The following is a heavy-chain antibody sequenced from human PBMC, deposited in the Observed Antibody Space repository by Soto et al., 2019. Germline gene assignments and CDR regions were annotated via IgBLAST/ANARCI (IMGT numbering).Heavy chain of an antibody. V-gene: IGHV3-9*01. J-gene: IGHJ4*02. CDR2: ISWNSGSI. D-gene: IGHD2-15*01. CDR3: AKDNCSGGSCYYFDY. Sequence: EVQQVESGGGLVQPGRSLRLSCAASGFTFDDYAMHWVRQAPGKGLEWVSGISWNSGSIGYADSVKGRFTISRDNAKNSLYLQMNSLRAEDTALYYCAKDNCSGGSCYYFDYWGQGTLVTVSS. CDR1: GFTFDDYA.